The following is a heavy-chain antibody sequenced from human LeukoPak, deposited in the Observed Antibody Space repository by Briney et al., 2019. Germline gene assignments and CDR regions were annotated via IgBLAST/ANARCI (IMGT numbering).Heavy chain of an antibody. CDR2: ISGSGGST. CDR1: GFTFSSYG. J-gene: IGHJ4*02. D-gene: IGHD2-21*02. CDR3: AKDQHIVVVTAFDY. V-gene: IGHV3-23*01. Sequence: GGSLRLSCAASGFTFSSYGMSWVRQAPGKGLEWVSAISGSGGSTYYADSVKGRFTISRDNSKNTLYLQMNSLRAEDTAVYYCAKDQHIVVVTAFDYWGQGTLVTVSS.